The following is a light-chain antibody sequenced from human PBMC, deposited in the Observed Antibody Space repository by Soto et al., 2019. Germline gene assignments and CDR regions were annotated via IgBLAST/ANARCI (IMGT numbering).Light chain of an antibody. V-gene: IGKV3-15*01. CDR1: QSVSSN. J-gene: IGKJ3*01. CDR2: GAS. CDR3: QQRTNWLFT. Sequence: EIVMTQSPATLSVSPGERATLSCRASQSVSSNLAWYQQKPGQAPRLLIYGASTRATGIPARFSGSGSGTEFTLTIGSLQSEDFAVYYCQQRTNWLFTFGPGTKVDIK.